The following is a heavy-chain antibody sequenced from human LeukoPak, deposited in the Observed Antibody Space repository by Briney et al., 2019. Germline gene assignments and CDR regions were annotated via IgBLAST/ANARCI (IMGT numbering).Heavy chain of an antibody. J-gene: IGHJ4*02. Sequence: GGSLRLSCAASGFTVSSNYMSWVRQAPGKGLEWVSIIYRDDRTFYADSVKDRFTISRDNSKKTLFLQMNSLRAEDTSVYYCARGAHAAAAGKDYWGQGALVTVSS. CDR2: IYRDDRT. D-gene: IGHD6-13*01. CDR1: GFTVSSNY. V-gene: IGHV3-66*01. CDR3: ARGAHAAAAGKDY.